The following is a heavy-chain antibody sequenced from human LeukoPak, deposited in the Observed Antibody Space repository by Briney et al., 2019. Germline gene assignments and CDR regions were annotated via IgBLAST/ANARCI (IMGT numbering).Heavy chain of an antibody. CDR2: IYHTGHS. CDR1: GGSISDFY. D-gene: IGHD2-15*01. J-gene: IGHJ5*01. CDR3: ARHCIGGTCYDS. Sequence: SETLSLTCTVSGGSISDFYWSWIRQPPGEGLEWIGYIYHTGHSNYNPSLKGRVTMSVDTSKNHLSLNLTTVTAADSAVYYCARHCIGGTCYDSWGQGTLVTVSS. V-gene: IGHV4-59*08.